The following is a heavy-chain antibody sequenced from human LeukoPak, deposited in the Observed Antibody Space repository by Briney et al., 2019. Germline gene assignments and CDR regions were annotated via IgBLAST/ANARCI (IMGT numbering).Heavy chain of an antibody. CDR1: GFTFTSDA. CDR3: AKGKYSSGGVPDY. Sequence: GGSLRLSCVASGFTFTSDAMNWVRQAPGKGLEWVSSISGGGESTYYADSVKGRFTVSRDNSKNTLCLQINSLRGEDTAVYYCAKGKYSSGGVPDYWGQGTLVTVSS. CDR2: ISGGGEST. V-gene: IGHV3-23*01. D-gene: IGHD6-19*01. J-gene: IGHJ4*02.